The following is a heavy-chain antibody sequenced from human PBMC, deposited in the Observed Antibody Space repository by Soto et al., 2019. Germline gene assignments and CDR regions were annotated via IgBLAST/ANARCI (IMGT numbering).Heavy chain of an antibody. CDR1: GGIFSTYA. J-gene: IGHJ4*02. V-gene: IGHV1-69*01. Sequence: QVQLVQSGAEVKKPGSSVKVSCKASGGIFSTYAISWLRQAPGQGLEWMGGIIPIFGTPNYAQRFKGRVTITADESTSTAYMELIRLRSEDTAVYYCARDRDDDGSGNYYNRIDFWGQGTLVTVSS. CDR3: ARDRDDDGSGNYYNRIDF. D-gene: IGHD3-10*01. CDR2: IIPIFGTP.